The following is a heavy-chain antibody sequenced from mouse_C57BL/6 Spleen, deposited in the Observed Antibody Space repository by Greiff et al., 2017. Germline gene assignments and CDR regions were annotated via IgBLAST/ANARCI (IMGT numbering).Heavy chain of an antibody. CDR3: ARELYDYDVMDY. Sequence: EVMLVESEGGLVQPGSSMKLSCTASGFTFSDYYMAWVRQVPEKGLEWVANINYDGSSTYYLDSLKSRFIISRDNAKNLLYLQMSSLKSEDTATYYCARELYDYDVMDYWGQGTSVTVSS. D-gene: IGHD2-4*01. J-gene: IGHJ4*01. V-gene: IGHV5-16*01. CDR2: INYDGSST. CDR1: GFTFSDYY.